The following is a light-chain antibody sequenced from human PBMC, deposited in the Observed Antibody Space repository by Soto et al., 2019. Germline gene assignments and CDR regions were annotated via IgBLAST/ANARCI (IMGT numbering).Light chain of an antibody. CDR2: EVS. J-gene: IGLJ3*02. Sequence: QSALTQPASVSGSPGQSITISCTGTSSDVGTYNLVSWHQHHPGKAPKLMIYEVSNRPSGVSNRFSGSKSGNTASLTISGLQAEDEADYYCSSYTSSSTRVFGGGTKLTVL. CDR1: SSDVGTYNL. V-gene: IGLV2-14*02. CDR3: SSYTSSSTRV.